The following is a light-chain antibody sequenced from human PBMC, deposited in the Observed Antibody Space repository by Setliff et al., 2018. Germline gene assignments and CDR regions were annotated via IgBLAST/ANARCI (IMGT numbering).Light chain of an antibody. CDR2: DVS. V-gene: IGLV2-14*03. CDR1: SSDVGSYDF. J-gene: IGLJ1*01. Sequence: QSALTQPASVSGSPGQSITISCSGTSSDVGSYDFVSWYQQHAGKATKLIIYDVSNRPSGVSNRFSCSKAGNTASLTISGLQADDEADYYCSSYTSSSTYVFGTGTKVTVL. CDR3: SSYTSSSTYV.